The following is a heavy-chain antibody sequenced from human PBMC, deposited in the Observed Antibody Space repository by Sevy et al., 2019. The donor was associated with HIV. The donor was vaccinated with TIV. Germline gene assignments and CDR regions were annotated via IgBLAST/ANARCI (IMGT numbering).Heavy chain of an antibody. J-gene: IGHJ4*02. CDR2: ISYDGAYK. V-gene: IGHV3-30-3*01. Sequence: GGSLRLSCAVSGFSFSHYAFHWVRQAPGKGLEWVSLISYDGAYKYYAGSVKGRFTISRGNSKNTLYIQMNSLRGNDTAVYYCARVAVSYCTNDCYHRFDYWGPGALVTVSS. CDR3: ARVAVSYCTNDCYHRFDY. CDR1: GFSFSHYA. D-gene: IGHD2-8*01.